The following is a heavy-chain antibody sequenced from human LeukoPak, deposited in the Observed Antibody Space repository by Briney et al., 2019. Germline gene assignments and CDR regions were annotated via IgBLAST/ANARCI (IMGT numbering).Heavy chain of an antibody. J-gene: IGHJ5*02. D-gene: IGHD1-26*01. CDR2: FDPEDGET. V-gene: IGHV1-24*01. CDR3: ATVAGAGGWFDP. Sequence: ASVKVSCKVSGYTLIELSMHWVRQAPGKGLEWMGGFDPEDGETIYAQKFQGRVTMTADTSTDTAYMELSSLRSEDAAVYYSATVAGAGGWFDPWGQGTLVTVSS. CDR1: GYTLIELS.